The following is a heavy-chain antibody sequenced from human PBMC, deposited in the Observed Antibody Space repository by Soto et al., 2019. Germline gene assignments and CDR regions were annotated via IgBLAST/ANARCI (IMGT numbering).Heavy chain of an antibody. CDR3: ARREQQLVQDYYYYYGMDV. CDR2: IIPIFGTA. CDR1: GGTFSSYA. V-gene: IGHV1-69*13. D-gene: IGHD6-13*01. Sequence: ASVKVSCKASGGTFSSYAISWVRQAPGQGLEWMGGIIPIFGTANYAQKFQGRVTITADESTSTAYMELSSLRSEDTAVYYCARREQQLVQDYYYYYGMDVWGQGTTVTVSS. J-gene: IGHJ6*02.